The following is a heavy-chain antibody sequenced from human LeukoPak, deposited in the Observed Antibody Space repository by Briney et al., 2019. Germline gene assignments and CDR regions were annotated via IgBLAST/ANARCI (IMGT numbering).Heavy chain of an antibody. CDR2: INQEGSEK. CDR3: ARERDGRFFDY. CDR1: GLTFRSYW. J-gene: IGHJ4*02. V-gene: IGHV3-7*01. Sequence: GGSLRLSCVVSGLTFRSYWMSWVRQAPGKGLEWVAYINQEGSEKYFVDSVKGRFTISRDNAKNSLRLQMNTLRAEDTAVYYCARERDGRFFDYWGQGTLVTVSS. D-gene: IGHD5-24*01.